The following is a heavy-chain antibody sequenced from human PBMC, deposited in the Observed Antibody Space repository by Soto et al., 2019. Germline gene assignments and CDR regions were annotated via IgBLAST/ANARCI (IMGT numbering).Heavy chain of an antibody. J-gene: IGHJ4*02. CDR3: ARYRREAVAGYTLDN. D-gene: IGHD6-13*01. CDR2: VYNSGST. V-gene: IGHV4-59*01. CDR1: GGSISSNY. Sequence: SETLSLTCTVSGGSISSNYWTWIRQPPGKGLEWVGYVYNSGSTNYNPSLKSRVTISEDTSKSQFSLKVNSMTAADTAVYYCARYRREAVAGYTLDNWGQGILVTVSS.